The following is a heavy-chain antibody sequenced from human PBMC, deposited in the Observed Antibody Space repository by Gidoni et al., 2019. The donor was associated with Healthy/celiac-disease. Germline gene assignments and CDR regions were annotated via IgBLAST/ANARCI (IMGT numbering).Heavy chain of an antibody. CDR2: IYYSGST. CDR1: GGSISSRGYC. J-gene: IGHJ2*01. Sequence: QLQLQESGPGLVKTSETLSLPCTVSGGSISSRGYCWGCIRQPPGKGLEWIGSIYYSGSTYYNPSLKSRVTISVDTSKNQFSLKLSSVTAADTAVYYCARKVYCSGGSCYHWYFDLWGRGTLVTVSS. D-gene: IGHD2-15*01. CDR3: ARKVYCSGGSCYHWYFDL. V-gene: IGHV4-39*01.